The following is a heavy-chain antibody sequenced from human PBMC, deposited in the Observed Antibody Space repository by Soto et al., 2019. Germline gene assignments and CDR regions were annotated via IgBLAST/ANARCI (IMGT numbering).Heavy chain of an antibody. D-gene: IGHD2-15*01. CDR1: GGSLSSGGYS. J-gene: IGHJ4*02. Sequence: SETLSLTCAVAGGSLSSGGYSWSWIRQPPGKGLEWIGYIYHSGSTYYNPSLKSRVTISVDRSKNQFSLKLSSVTAADTAVYYCARAVGYCSGGSCYGIDYWGQGTLVTVSS. CDR2: IYHSGST. CDR3: ARAVGYCSGGSCYGIDY. V-gene: IGHV4-30-2*01.